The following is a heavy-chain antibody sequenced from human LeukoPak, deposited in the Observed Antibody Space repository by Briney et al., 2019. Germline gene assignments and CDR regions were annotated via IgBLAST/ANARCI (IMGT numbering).Heavy chain of an antibody. CDR2: IYSGGST. J-gene: IGHJ4*02. Sequence: GGSLRLSCAASGFTVSSNYVSWVRQAPGKGLEWVSVIYSGGSTDYADSVKGRFTISRDSRDNSKNTLYLQMNSLRAEDTAVYYCARDRYGSGSAYYFDYWGQGTLVTVSS. CDR3: ARDRYGSGSAYYFDY. D-gene: IGHD3-10*01. CDR1: GFTVSSNY. V-gene: IGHV3-66*01.